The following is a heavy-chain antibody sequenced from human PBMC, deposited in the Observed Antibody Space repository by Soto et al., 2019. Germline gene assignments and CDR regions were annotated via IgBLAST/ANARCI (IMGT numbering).Heavy chain of an antibody. J-gene: IGHJ6*02. CDR3: AKSNRGYSRYGVPPLNYYYYGMDV. D-gene: IGHD5-12*01. CDR1: GFTFSSYA. CDR2: ISGSGGST. Sequence: EVQLLESGGGLVQPGGSLRLSCAASGFTFSSYAMSWVRQAPGKGLEWVSAISGSGGSTYYADSVKGRFTISRDNSKNTLYRQLNSLRAEDTAVYYCAKSNRGYSRYGVPPLNYYYYGMDVSGQGTTVTVSS. V-gene: IGHV3-23*01.